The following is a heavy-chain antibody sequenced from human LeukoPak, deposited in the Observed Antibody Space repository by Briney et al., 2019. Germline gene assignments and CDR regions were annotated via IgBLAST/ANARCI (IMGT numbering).Heavy chain of an antibody. CDR2: MYTGGTT. CDR1: GFSVSDTH. V-gene: IGHV3-53*01. D-gene: IGHD3-10*01. CDR3: AKDEVTSGGGLAS. Sequence: GGSLRLSCAASGFSVSDTHMSWVRQAPGKGLEWVSAMYTGGTTYYADSVTGRFTISRDKSKNTLYLQINSLRVEDTAVYYCAKDEVTSGGGLASWGQGTLVTVSS. J-gene: IGHJ4*02.